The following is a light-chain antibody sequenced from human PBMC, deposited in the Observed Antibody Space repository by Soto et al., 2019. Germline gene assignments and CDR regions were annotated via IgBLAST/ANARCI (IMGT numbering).Light chain of an antibody. CDR1: HDLGKW. V-gene: IGKV1-5*01. Sequence: DIQMTQSPSTLSASVGDRVTITCRASHDLGKWLAWYQQKPGKAPKLLVYDASHLHDGVPSRFSGSGSGAHFTLTINGLQPDDFGTYFCQQYGDSYSFGQGTAVEI. J-gene: IGKJ2*01. CDR2: DAS. CDR3: QQYGDSYS.